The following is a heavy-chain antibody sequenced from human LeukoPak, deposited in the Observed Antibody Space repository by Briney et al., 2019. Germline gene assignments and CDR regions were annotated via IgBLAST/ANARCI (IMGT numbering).Heavy chain of an antibody. CDR1: RFTLSSYA. J-gene: IGHJ4*02. D-gene: IGHD2-15*01. V-gene: IGHV3-23*01. CDR2: ISGSGGST. CDR3: AKDMEGVRYCSGGSCLVSDY. Sequence: GGSLRLSCAASRFTLSSYAMSWVRQAAGKGREWVSSISGSGGSTYYADSVKGRFTISRDNSKNTLYLQMNSLRAEDTAVYYCAKDMEGVRYCSGGSCLVSDYCGQGTLVTVSS.